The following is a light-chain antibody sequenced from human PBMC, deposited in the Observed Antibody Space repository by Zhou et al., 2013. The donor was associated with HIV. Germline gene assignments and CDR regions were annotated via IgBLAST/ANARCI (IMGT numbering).Light chain of an antibody. V-gene: IGKV1-13*02. Sequence: AIQLTQSPSSLSASVGDRVTITCRASQGISTALAWYQHKPGIAPRLLIYDASRLETGVPSRFSGSGSGTEFTLTISSLQPEDFATYYCQQANSFPQLTFGGGTKVEIK. J-gene: IGKJ4*01. CDR3: QQANSFPQLT. CDR1: QGISTA. CDR2: DAS.